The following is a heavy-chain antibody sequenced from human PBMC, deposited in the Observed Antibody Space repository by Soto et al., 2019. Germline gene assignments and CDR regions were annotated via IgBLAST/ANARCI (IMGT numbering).Heavy chain of an antibody. Sequence: QVQLLQSGAEVKKPGASVKVSGKVSGHTLTELSMHWVRQAPGRGLEWMGGFDPEDGETIFAQKFQGRVTMTEDTSTDSTYMELTSLRSEDTAVYYCAAGGTRWLHSPFDYWGQGTLVTISS. CDR3: AAGGTRWLHSPFDY. CDR2: FDPEDGET. J-gene: IGHJ4*02. D-gene: IGHD1-1*01. V-gene: IGHV1-24*01. CDR1: GHTLTELS.